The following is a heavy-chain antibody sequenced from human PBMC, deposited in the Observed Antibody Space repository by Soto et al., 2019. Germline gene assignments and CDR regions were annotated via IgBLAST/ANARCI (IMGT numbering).Heavy chain of an antibody. Sequence: SETLSLTCTVSGGSISSGDYYWSWIPHPPGKGLEWIGYIYYSGSTYYNPSLKSRVTISVDTPKNQFSLKLSSVTAADTAVYYCARDHIHITIFGVVIRYGMDVWGQGTTVTVSS. J-gene: IGHJ6*02. D-gene: IGHD3-3*01. CDR2: IYYSGST. CDR3: ARDHIHITIFGVVIRYGMDV. V-gene: IGHV4-30-4*01. CDR1: GGSISSGDYY.